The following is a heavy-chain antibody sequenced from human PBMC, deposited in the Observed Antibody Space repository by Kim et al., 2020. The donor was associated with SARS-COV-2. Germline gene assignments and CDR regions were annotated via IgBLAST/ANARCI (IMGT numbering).Heavy chain of an antibody. CDR3: ARDLGVWTKIALDY. D-gene: IGHD1-26*01. V-gene: IGHV1-18*01. Sequence: AQKLQGRVTMTTDTSTSTAYMELRSLRSDDTAVYYCARDLGVWTKIALDYWGQGTLVTVSS. J-gene: IGHJ4*02.